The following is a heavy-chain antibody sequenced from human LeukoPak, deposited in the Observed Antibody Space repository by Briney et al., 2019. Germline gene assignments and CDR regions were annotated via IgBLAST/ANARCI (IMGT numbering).Heavy chain of an antibody. J-gene: IGHJ6*03. CDR2: IYYSGST. Sequence: PSETLSLTCTVSGGSISSSSYYWSWIRQPPGKGLEWIGYIYYSGSTNYNPSLKSRVTISVDTSKNQFSLKLNSVTAADTAVYYCARVGGYEFGYYYYYMDVWGKGTPVTISS. CDR3: ARVGGYEFGYYYYYMDV. V-gene: IGHV4-61*01. D-gene: IGHD3-3*01. CDR1: GGSISSSSYY.